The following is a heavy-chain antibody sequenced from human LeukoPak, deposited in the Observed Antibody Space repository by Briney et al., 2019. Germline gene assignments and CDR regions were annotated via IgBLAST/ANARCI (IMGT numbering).Heavy chain of an antibody. CDR1: GGSISSSSYY. V-gene: IGHV4-39*01. D-gene: IGHD1-26*01. CDR3: ARLGREGYYFDY. J-gene: IGHJ4*02. CDR2: IYYSGST. Sequence: SETLSLTCTVSGGSISSSSYYWGWIRQPPGKGLEWIGSIYYSGSTYYNPSLKSRVTISVDTSKNQFSLKLSSVTAADTAVYYCARLGREGYYFDYWGQATLVTVSS.